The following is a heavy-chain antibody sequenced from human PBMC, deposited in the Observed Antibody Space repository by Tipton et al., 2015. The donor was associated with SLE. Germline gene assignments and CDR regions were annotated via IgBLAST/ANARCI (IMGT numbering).Heavy chain of an antibody. J-gene: IGHJ6*02. D-gene: IGHD1-26*01. Sequence: SLRLSCAASGYTFNSYAISWVRQAPGKGLEWISLIYAGGDTHYAESVKGRFTVARDNSKDMLFLQMSSLRAEDTAVYYCATYSGSTQRYYYGMDVWGQGTTVTVSS. CDR3: ATYSGSTQRYYYGMDV. CDR2: IYAGGDT. CDR1: GYTFNSYA. V-gene: IGHV3-23*03.